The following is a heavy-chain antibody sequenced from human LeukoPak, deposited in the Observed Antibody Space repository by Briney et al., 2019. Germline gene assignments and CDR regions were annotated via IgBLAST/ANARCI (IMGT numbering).Heavy chain of an antibody. D-gene: IGHD3-9*01. V-gene: IGHV1-2*02. CDR2: INPNSGGT. J-gene: IGHJ4*02. Sequence: ASVKVSCKASGYTFTGYYMHWVRQAPGQGLEWMGWINPNSGGTNYAQKFQGRVTMTRDTSISAAYMELSRLRFDDTAVYYCARDQHDILTGYSTDYWGQGTLVTVSS. CDR3: ARDQHDILTGYSTDY. CDR1: GYTFTGYY.